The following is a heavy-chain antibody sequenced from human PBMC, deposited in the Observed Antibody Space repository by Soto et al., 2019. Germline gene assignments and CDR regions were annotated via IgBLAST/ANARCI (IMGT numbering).Heavy chain of an antibody. V-gene: IGHV4-31*03. D-gene: IGHD4-17*01. Sequence: SETLSLTCTVSGGSISSGGYYWSWIRQHPGKGLEWIGYIYYSGSTYYNPSLKSRVTISVDTSKNQFSLKLSSVTAADTAVYYCASSNDYGDYYFDYWGQGTLVTVSS. J-gene: IGHJ4*02. CDR1: GGSISSGGYY. CDR3: ASSNDYGDYYFDY. CDR2: IYYSGST.